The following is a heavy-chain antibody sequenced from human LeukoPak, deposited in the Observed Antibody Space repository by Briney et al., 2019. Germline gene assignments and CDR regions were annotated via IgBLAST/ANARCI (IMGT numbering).Heavy chain of an antibody. CDR2: INTNSGGT. V-gene: IGHV1-2*02. CDR3: ASAPHGSGWENDAFDI. J-gene: IGHJ3*02. D-gene: IGHD6-19*01. CDR1: GCTFTDYY. Sequence: GASVTVSCKASGCTFTDYYMHWVRQAPGQGLEWMGWINTNSGGTNYAQRFQGRVTMTRDTSISTAYMELSRLRSDDTAVYYCASAPHGSGWENDAFDIWGQGTMVTVSS.